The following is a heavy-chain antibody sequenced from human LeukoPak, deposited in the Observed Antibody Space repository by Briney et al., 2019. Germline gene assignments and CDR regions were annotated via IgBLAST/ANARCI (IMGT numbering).Heavy chain of an antibody. Sequence: SETLSLTCAVYGGSISSYYWSWIRQPPGKGLEWIGYIYYSGSTNYNPSLKSRVTISVDTSKNQFSLKLSSVTAADTAVYYCARISGGSWADYGMDVWGQGTTVTVSS. CDR1: GGSISSYY. CDR3: ARISGGSWADYGMDV. J-gene: IGHJ6*02. D-gene: IGHD2-15*01. V-gene: IGHV4-59*01. CDR2: IYYSGST.